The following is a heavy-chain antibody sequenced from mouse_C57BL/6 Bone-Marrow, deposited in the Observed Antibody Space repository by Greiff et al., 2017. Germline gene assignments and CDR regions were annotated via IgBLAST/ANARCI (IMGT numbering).Heavy chain of an antibody. V-gene: IGHV1-19*01. J-gene: IGHJ2*01. Sequence: EVQLQESGPVLVKPGASVKMSCKASGYTFTDYYMNWVKQSHGKSLEWIGVINPYNGGTSYNQKFKGKATLTVDKSSSTAYMALNSLTSEDSAVYYCARDYYGSRNHYWGQGTTLTVSS. CDR1: GYTFTDYY. CDR3: ARDYYGSRNHY. CDR2: INPYNGGT. D-gene: IGHD1-1*01.